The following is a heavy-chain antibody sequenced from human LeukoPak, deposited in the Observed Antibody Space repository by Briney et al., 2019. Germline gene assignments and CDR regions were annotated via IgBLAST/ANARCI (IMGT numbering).Heavy chain of an antibody. J-gene: IGHJ4*02. D-gene: IGHD1-1*01. CDR1: GGSISSSSYY. Sequence: SETLSLTCTVSGGSISSSSYYWGWIRQPPGKGLEWIGSIYYSGSTYYNPSLKSRVTISVDTSKNQFSLKLSSVTAADTAVYYCASGPWRGLQLFDYWGQGTLVTVSS. CDR3: ASGPWRGLQLFDY. CDR2: IYYSGST. V-gene: IGHV4-39*07.